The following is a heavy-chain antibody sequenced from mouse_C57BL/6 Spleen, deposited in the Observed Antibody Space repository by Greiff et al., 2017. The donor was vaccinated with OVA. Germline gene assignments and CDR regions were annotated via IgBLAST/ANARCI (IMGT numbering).Heavy chain of an antibody. CDR1: GFSFNTYA. CDR2: IRSKSNNYAT. J-gene: IGHJ3*01. V-gene: IGHV10-1*01. Sequence: EVQLVESGGGLVQPKGSLKLSCAASGFSFNTYAMNWVRQAPGKGLEWVARIRSKSNNYATYYADSVKDRFTISRDDSESMLYLQMNNLKTEDTAMYYCVRPSLDGYCAYWGQGTLVTVSA. CDR3: VRPSLDGYCAY. D-gene: IGHD2-3*01.